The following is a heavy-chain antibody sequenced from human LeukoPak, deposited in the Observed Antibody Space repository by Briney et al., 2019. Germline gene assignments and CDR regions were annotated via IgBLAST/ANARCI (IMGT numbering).Heavy chain of an antibody. Sequence: GRSLRLSCAASGFTFDDYAMHWVRQAPGKGLEWVSGISWNSGSIDYADSVKGRFTISRDNAKNSLYLQMNSLRAEDTALYYCAKDIGKSYDYVWGSSYFDYWGQGTLVTVSS. CDR2: ISWNSGSI. CDR3: AKDIGKSYDYVWGSSYFDY. D-gene: IGHD3-16*01. V-gene: IGHV3-9*01. J-gene: IGHJ4*02. CDR1: GFTFDDYA.